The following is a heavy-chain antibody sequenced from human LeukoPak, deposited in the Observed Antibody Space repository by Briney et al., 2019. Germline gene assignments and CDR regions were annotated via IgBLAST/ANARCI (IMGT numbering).Heavy chain of an antibody. D-gene: IGHD3-10*01. Sequence: PGGSPRLSCAASGFTVSTNYMNWVRQAPGKGLEWVSVIYSGGSTYYADSVKGRFTISRDNSKNTLYLQMNSLRAEDTAVYYCARDLKSMVRGACMDAWGQGATVTVSS. CDR1: GFTVSTNY. V-gene: IGHV3-53*01. CDR3: ARDLKSMVRGACMDA. CDR2: IYSGGST. J-gene: IGHJ6*02.